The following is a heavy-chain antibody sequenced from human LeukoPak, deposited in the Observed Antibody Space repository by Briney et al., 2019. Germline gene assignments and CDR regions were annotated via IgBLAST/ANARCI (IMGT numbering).Heavy chain of an antibody. D-gene: IGHD2-2*01. CDR2: IYTSGST. Sequence: SETLSLSCTVSGGSISSYYWSWIRQAAGKGLEWIGRIYTSGSTNYNPSLKSRVTMSVDTSKNQFSLKLSSVTAADPAVYYCARDRVVVPAATVYYYYGMDVWGQGTTVTVSS. CDR1: GGSISSYY. J-gene: IGHJ6*02. V-gene: IGHV4-4*07. CDR3: ARDRVVVPAATVYYYYGMDV.